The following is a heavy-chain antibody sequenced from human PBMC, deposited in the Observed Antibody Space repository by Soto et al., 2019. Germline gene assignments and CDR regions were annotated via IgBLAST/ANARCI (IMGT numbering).Heavy chain of an antibody. CDR3: AKDLRWGQRDF. J-gene: IGHJ4*02. CDR2: INFDGSRT. D-gene: IGHD3-16*01. V-gene: IGHV3-74*01. CDR1: GFPFSGYW. Sequence: PVGSLRLSCAASGFPFSGYWMHWFRQVPGKGLVWVSQINFDGSRTDYADSVKGRFTISRDNAEDTLYLQMNSLRVEDTALYYCAKDLRWGQRDFWGQGTLVTVSS.